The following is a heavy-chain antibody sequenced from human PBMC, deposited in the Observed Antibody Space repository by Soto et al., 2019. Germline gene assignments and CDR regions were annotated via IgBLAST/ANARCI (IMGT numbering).Heavy chain of an antibody. V-gene: IGHV3-21*01. CDR2: SSNSGTFA. Sequence: PGGSLRLSCAASGFTFSSYWMSWVRQAPGRGLEWISYSSNSGTFARYATSVKGRFSISRDNANNSLYLEMNSLRVEDTAVYYCARSGDNFNVLDYWGQGT. D-gene: IGHD1-1*01. J-gene: IGHJ4*02. CDR1: GFTFSSYW. CDR3: ARSGDNFNVLDY.